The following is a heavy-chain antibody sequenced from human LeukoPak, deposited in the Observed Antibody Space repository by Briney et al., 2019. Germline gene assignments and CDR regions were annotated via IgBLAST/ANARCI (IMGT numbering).Heavy chain of an antibody. Sequence: GGSLRLSCAASGFTSSSYEMNWVRQAPGKGLEWVSYISSSGSIIYYADSVKGRFTISRDSAKNSLYLQMNSLRAEDTAVYYCARGAYYYDSSGYYGAFDIWGQGTMVTVSS. D-gene: IGHD3-22*01. V-gene: IGHV3-48*03. J-gene: IGHJ3*02. CDR1: GFTSSSYE. CDR2: ISSSGSII. CDR3: ARGAYYYDSSGYYGAFDI.